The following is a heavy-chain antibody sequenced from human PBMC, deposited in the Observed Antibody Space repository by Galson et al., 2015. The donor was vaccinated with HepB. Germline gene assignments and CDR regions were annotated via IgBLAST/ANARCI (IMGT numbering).Heavy chain of an antibody. J-gene: IGHJ3*02. Sequence: LRLSCAGSGFTFSNYEMSWVRQAPGKGLEWVSYIAGGGSPLFYADSVKGRFTVSRDNTRNSLFLQMNSLRVEDTAVYYCARETTVTPDALDIWGQGTMVTVSS. V-gene: IGHV3-48*03. D-gene: IGHD4-17*01. CDR2: IAGGGSPL. CDR1: GFTFSNYE. CDR3: ARETTVTPDALDI.